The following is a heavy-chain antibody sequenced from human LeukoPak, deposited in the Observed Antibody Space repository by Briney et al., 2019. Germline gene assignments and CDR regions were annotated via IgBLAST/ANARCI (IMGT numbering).Heavy chain of an antibody. Sequence: PSETLSLTCTVSGDSVNSYYWSWICQPPGKGLEWIGSIYYSGSTYYNPSLKSRVTISVDTSKNQFSLKLSSVTAADTAVYYCARDLPAAAIPFDYWGQGTLVTVSS. D-gene: IGHD2-2*01. CDR3: ARDLPAAAIPFDY. CDR1: GDSVNSYY. V-gene: IGHV4-39*07. J-gene: IGHJ4*02. CDR2: IYYSGST.